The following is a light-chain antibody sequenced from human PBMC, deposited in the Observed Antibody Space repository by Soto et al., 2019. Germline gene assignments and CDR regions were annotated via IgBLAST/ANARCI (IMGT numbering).Light chain of an antibody. Sequence: LTHPRSVSSAPGHRVTISCTGSSSNIGAGYDVHWYQQRPGTAPKLLSFGNINRPSGVPDRFSGSKSGTSASLAITGLQAEDEGDYYCQSYDSTLSDRYVFGTGTRVT. CDR1: SSNIGAGYD. J-gene: IGLJ1*01. CDR3: QSYDSTLSDRYV. CDR2: GNI. V-gene: IGLV1-40*01.